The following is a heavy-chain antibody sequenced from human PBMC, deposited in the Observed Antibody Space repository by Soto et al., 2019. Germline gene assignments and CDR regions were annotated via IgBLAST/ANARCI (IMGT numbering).Heavy chain of an antibody. V-gene: IGHV3-53*01. Sequence: PGGSLRLSCVVSGFSVSGSSIFWVRQATGKGLEWVSLMHRGGSTDNADSVKGRFTTSRDKSKNTPYLHMNGLRVEDTAVYYCARVNTTLVDHFDCWGQGTLVTVSS. CDR1: GFSVSGSS. CDR3: ARVNTTLVDHFDC. D-gene: IGHD5-18*01. J-gene: IGHJ4*02. CDR2: MHRGGST.